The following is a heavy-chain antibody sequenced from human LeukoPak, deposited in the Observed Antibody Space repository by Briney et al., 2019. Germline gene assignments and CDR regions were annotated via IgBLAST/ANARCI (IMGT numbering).Heavy chain of an antibody. CDR2: IHMSGGT. Sequence: SETLSLTCTVPGDSINSYQWSWIRQPAGKGLEWIGRIHMSGGTNYNPALRRRRAISMDNSKKQFSLKLKSVTAAATAVYYSARDDSTRDDSGGYHYWGQGTLVTISS. J-gene: IGHJ4*02. CDR3: ARDDSTRDDSGGYHY. V-gene: IGHV4-4*07. D-gene: IGHD3-22*01. CDR1: GDSINSYQ.